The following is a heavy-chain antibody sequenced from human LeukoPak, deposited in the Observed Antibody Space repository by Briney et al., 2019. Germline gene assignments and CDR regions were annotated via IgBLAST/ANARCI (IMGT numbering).Heavy chain of an antibody. CDR2: IYYSGST. CDR1: GGSISSSSYY. Sequence: PSVTLSLTCTVSGGSISSSSYYWGWIRQPPGKGLEWIGSIYYSGSTYYNPSLKSRVTISVDTSKNQFSLKLSSVTAADTAVYYCARHLGGRAADLSYYFDYWGQGTLVTVSS. CDR3: ARHLGGRAADLSYYFDY. J-gene: IGHJ4*02. D-gene: IGHD6-13*01. V-gene: IGHV4-39*01.